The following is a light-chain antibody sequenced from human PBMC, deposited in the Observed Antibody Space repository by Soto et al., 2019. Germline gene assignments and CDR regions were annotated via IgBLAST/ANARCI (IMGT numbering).Light chain of an antibody. J-gene: IGKJ4*01. Sequence: IQLTQSPSSLSASVGDRVTITCRASQGISSYLAWYQQKPGKAPKLLIYAASTLQSGVPSRFSGSGSGTDFTLTISSLQPEDFATYYCQQLNSYPQFGGGTKVEIK. CDR1: QGISSY. CDR3: QQLNSYPQ. V-gene: IGKV1-9*01. CDR2: AAS.